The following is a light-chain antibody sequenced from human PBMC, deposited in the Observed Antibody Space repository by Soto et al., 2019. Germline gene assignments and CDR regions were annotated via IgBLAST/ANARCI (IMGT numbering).Light chain of an antibody. CDR2: GAS. V-gene: IGKV3-20*01. CDR1: QSVSSNY. CDR3: QQYDTSPRT. J-gene: IGKJ1*01. Sequence: EAMLTQSPGTLSLSPGERATLSCRASQSVSSNYLAWYQQKSGQAPRLLIYGASNRATGIPDRFSGSGSGTDFTLTIRRLEPEDFAGYYCQQYDTSPRTFGQGTKVEFK.